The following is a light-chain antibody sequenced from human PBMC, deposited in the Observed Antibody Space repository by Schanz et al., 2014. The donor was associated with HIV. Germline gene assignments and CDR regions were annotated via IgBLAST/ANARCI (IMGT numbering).Light chain of an antibody. CDR3: AGWDDSLSVWV. V-gene: IGLV1-44*01. CDR2: ATY. Sequence: QSALTQPPSASGTPGQRVTISCSGSSSNIKFNAVNWHHHLPGKGPKLLIYATYNRPSGVPDRFSGSGSDTSASLAISGLQSEDEADYYCAGWDDSLSVWVFGGGTKLTVL. CDR1: SSNIKFNA. J-gene: IGLJ3*02.